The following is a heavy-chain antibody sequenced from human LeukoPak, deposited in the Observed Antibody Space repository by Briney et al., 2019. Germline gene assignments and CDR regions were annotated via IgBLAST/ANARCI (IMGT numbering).Heavy chain of an antibody. V-gene: IGHV3-48*03. CDR3: AKAGAVRFDP. Sequence: GGSLRLSCAASGFTFSSYEMNWVRQAPGKGLEWVSYISSSGSTIYYADSVKGRFTISRDNAKNSLYLQMNSLRAEDTAVYYCAKAGAVRFDPWGQGTLVTVSS. J-gene: IGHJ5*02. CDR1: GFTFSSYE. CDR2: ISSSGSTI. D-gene: IGHD3-10*01.